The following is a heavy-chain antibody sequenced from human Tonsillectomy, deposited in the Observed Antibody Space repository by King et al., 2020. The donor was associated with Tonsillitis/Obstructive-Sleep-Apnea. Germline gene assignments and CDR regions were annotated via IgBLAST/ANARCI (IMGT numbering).Heavy chain of an antibody. D-gene: IGHD3-16*01. CDR3: AHLRGGSYYYYMDV. V-gene: IGHV2-5*02. CDR1: GSQQRNGGGG. Sequence: TWKESGHTMVKATQTLTLSGNVSGSQQRNGGGGVGWIRQPPGKALEWLALICCDDDKRYSPSLKSRLTITKDTSKNQVVVTMTTMDPVDTATYYCAHLRGGSYYYYMDVWGKGTTVTVSS. J-gene: IGHJ6*03. CDR2: ICCDDDK.